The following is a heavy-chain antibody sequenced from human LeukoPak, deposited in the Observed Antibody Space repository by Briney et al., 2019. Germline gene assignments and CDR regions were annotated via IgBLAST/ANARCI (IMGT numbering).Heavy chain of an antibody. Sequence: GESPKISCKASGYTFRTSWIGWVRLMPGKGLEWMAITYPGDSDTKYGPSFQGQVSISVDTFISTAYLHWSRLKASDTAIYYCVMGGYYPGYFDHWGQGTLVTVSS. V-gene: IGHV5-51*01. CDR1: GYTFRTSW. CDR3: VMGGYYPGYFDH. D-gene: IGHD3-10*01. J-gene: IGHJ4*02. CDR2: TYPGDSDT.